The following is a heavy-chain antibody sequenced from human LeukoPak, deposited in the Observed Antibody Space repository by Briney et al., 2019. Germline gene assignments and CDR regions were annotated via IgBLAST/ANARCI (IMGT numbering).Heavy chain of an antibody. CDR1: GFTFSSYS. Sequence: PGGSLRLSCAASGFTFSSYSMNWVRQAPGKGLEWVSYISSSSSTIYYADSVKGRFTISRDNAKNSLYLQMNSLRAEDTAVYYCASLVRLWVAASTAGSPDAFDIWGQGTMVTVSS. CDR2: ISSSSSTI. V-gene: IGHV3-48*04. CDR3: ASLVRLWVAASTAGSPDAFDI. J-gene: IGHJ3*02. D-gene: IGHD2-15*01.